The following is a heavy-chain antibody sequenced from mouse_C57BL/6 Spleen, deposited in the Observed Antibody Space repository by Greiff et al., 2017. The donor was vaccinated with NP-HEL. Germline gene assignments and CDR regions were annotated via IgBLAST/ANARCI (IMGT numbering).Heavy chain of an antibody. CDR1: GYTFTSYW. V-gene: IGHV1-64*01. J-gene: IGHJ4*01. Sequence: VQLQQSGAELVKPGASVKLSCKASGYTFTSYWMHWVKQRPGQGLEWIGMIHPNSGSTNYNEKFKSKATLTVDKSSSTAYMQLSSLTSEDSAVYYCAREGYGSYYYAMDYWGQGTSVTGSS. CDR2: IHPNSGST. D-gene: IGHD1-1*01. CDR3: AREGYGSYYYAMDY.